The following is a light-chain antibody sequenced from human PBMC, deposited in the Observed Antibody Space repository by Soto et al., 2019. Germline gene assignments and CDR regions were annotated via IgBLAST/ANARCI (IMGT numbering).Light chain of an antibody. CDR3: QQYGSSSPWT. V-gene: IGKV3-20*01. Sequence: EIVLTQSPGTLSLSPGERATLSCRASQSVSSSYLAWYQQKPGQAPRLLIYGASSRATGIPDRFSGSGSGTDFTLTISRLEPEEFAVYYCQQYGSSSPWTFGKGTKVEIK. CDR2: GAS. CDR1: QSVSSSY. J-gene: IGKJ1*01.